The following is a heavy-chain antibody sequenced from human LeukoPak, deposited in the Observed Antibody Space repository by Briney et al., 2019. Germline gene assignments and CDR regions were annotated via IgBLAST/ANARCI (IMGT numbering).Heavy chain of an antibody. Sequence: PSETLSLTCTVSGGSISSHYWSWIRQPPGKGLEWIGYIYYSGSTSHNPSLKSRVTISVDTSKNQFSLKLSSVTAADTAVYYCARVLANWFDPWGQGTLVTVSS. D-gene: IGHD3-3*02. CDR1: GGSISSHY. V-gene: IGHV4-59*11. J-gene: IGHJ5*02. CDR2: IYYSGST. CDR3: ARVLANWFDP.